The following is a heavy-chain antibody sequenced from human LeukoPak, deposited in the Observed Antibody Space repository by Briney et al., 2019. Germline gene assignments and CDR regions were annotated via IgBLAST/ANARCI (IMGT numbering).Heavy chain of an antibody. CDR2: ISSSSSYI. CDR1: GFTFSSYS. CDR3: ARDIYDYVWGSYRYYFDY. J-gene: IGHJ4*02. D-gene: IGHD3-16*02. Sequence: GGSLRLSCAASGFTFSSYSMNWVRQAPGKGLEWVSSISSSSSYIYYADSVKGRFTISRDNAKNSLCLQMNSLRAEDTAVYYCARDIYDYVWGSYRYYFDYWGQGTLVTVSS. V-gene: IGHV3-21*01.